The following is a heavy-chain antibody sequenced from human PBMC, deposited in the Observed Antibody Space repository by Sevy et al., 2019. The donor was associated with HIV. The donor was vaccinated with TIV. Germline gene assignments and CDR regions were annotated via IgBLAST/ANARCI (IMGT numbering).Heavy chain of an antibody. CDR3: ARDDTYSDPARYHYSYMDV. J-gene: IGHJ6*03. CDR2: ISPYNGYT. V-gene: IGHV1-18*01. D-gene: IGHD1-26*01. Sequence: ASVKVSCKASSYSFISYGINWVRQAPGQGLEWMGWISPYNGYTTSAQKFQDRVTLTTDTSTSTAYMELRSLRSDDTAVYYCARDDTYSDPARYHYSYMDVWGKGTTVTVSS. CDR1: SYSFISYG.